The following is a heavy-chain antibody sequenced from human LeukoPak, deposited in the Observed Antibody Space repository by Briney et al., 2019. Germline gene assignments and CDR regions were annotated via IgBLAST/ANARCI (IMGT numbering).Heavy chain of an antibody. D-gene: IGHD5-24*01. CDR3: ARGRWSATTAFYYLDF. Sequence: ASVKVSCKASEYTFTDYAINWVRQAPGQRLEWMGWINAGNGNTRYSQRFQGRVTITRDTSASTAYMELSSLTSEDTAVYYCARGRWSATTAFYYLDFWGQGTLVTVSS. V-gene: IGHV1-3*01. J-gene: IGHJ4*02. CDR1: EYTFTDYA. CDR2: INAGNGNT.